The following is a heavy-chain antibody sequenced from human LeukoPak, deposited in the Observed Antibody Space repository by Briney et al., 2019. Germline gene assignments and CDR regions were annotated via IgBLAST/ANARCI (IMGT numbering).Heavy chain of an antibody. J-gene: IGHJ4*02. CDR3: ARHFRTGDYSFPY. D-gene: IGHD4-11*01. CDR2: INHSGST. V-gene: IGHV4-34*01. Sequence: SETLSLTCAVYGGSFSGYYWSWIRQPPGKGLEWIGEINHSGSTNYNPSLKSRVTISVDTSKNQFSLKLSSVTAADTAVYYCARHFRTGDYSFPYWGQGTLVTVSS. CDR1: GGSFSGYY.